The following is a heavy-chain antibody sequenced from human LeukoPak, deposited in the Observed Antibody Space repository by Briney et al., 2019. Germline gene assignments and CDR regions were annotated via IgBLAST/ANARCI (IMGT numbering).Heavy chain of an antibody. D-gene: IGHD6-19*01. V-gene: IGHV1-2*02. CDR1: GYTFTGYY. CDR3: ARDSSGWYNWFDP. CDR2: INPNSGGT. J-gene: IGHJ5*02. Sequence: ASVKVSCKASGYTFTGYYMHWVRQAPGQGLEWMGWINPNSGGTNYAQKFQGRVTMTRGTSISTAYMELSRLRSDDTAVYYCARDSSGWYNWFDPWGQGTLVTVSS.